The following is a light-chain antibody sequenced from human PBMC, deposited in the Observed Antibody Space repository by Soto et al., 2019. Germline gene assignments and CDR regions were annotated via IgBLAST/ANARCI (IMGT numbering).Light chain of an antibody. CDR3: QQYDKWPPT. CDR1: QIIRDY. CDR2: GAS. V-gene: IGKV3-15*01. J-gene: IGKJ1*01. Sequence: EIVMTQSPATLSVSPGERATLSCGASQIIRDYLAWYQQKPGQAPGLLIHGASTRAPGIPARFSGSGSGTDFTLTISSLQSEDFAIYYCQQYDKWPPTFGQGTKV.